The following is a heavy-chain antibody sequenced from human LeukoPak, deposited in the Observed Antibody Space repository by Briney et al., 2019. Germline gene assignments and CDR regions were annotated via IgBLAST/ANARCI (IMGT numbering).Heavy chain of an antibody. CDR3: ARCGYDILTGRGLNRFDP. J-gene: IGHJ5*02. CDR1: GYTFTSYG. Sequence: ASVKVSCKASGYTFTSYGISWVRQAPGQGLEWMGWISAYNGNTNYAQKLQGRVTMTTDTSTSTAYMELRSLRSDDTAVYYCARCGYDILTGRGLNRFDPWGQGTLVTVSS. CDR2: ISAYNGNT. V-gene: IGHV1-18*01. D-gene: IGHD3-9*01.